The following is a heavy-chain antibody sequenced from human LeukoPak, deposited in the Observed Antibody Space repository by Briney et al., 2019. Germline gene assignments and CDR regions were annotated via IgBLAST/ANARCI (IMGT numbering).Heavy chain of an antibody. CDR3: ARGRRGTTVTTFRLGQVFDY. Sequence: ASVKVSCKASGYTFTSYDINWVRQATGQGLEWMGWMNPNSGNTGYAQKFQGRATMTRNTSISTAYMELSGLRSEDTAVYYCARGRRGTTVTTFRLGQVFDYWGQGTLVTVSS. CDR1: GYTFTSYD. D-gene: IGHD4-17*01. V-gene: IGHV1-8*01. CDR2: MNPNSGNT. J-gene: IGHJ4*02.